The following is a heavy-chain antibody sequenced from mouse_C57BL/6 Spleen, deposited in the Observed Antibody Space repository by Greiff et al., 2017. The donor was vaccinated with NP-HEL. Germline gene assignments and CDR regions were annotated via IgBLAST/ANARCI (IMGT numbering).Heavy chain of an antibody. J-gene: IGHJ3*01. V-gene: IGHV1-15*01. Sequence: VQLQESGAELVRPGASVTLSCKASGYTFTDYEMHWVKQTPVHGLEWIGAIDPETGGTAYNQKFKGKAILTADKSSSTAYMELRSLTSEDSAVYYCNFAWFAYWGQGTLVTVSA. CDR3: NFAWFAY. CDR2: IDPETGGT. CDR1: GYTFTDYE.